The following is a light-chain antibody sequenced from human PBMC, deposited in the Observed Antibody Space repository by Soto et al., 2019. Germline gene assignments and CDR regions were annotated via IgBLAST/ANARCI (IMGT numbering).Light chain of an antibody. CDR3: QQYNSWT. CDR2: KAS. V-gene: IGKV1-5*03. J-gene: IGKJ1*01. Sequence: DIQMTQSPSTLSASVGDRVTITCRASQSVSTWLAWYQQKPGKAPKLLIYKASNLESGVPSRFTGSGSGTEFTITISSLQPDDFATDYCQQYNSWTFGQGTKVEIK. CDR1: QSVSTW.